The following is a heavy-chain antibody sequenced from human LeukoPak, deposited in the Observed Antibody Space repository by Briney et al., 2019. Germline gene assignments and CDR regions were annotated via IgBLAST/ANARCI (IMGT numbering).Heavy chain of an antibody. CDR3: ARDQYYYDSSGYYYYYYGMDV. CDR1: GGSISSYY. Sequence: PSETLSLTCSVSGGSISSYYWSWLRQPPGKGLEWIGYIYYSGSTNYNPSLKSRVTISEDTSKNQFSLKLSSVTAADTAVYYCARDQYYYDSSGYYYYYYGMDVWGQGTTVTVSS. D-gene: IGHD3-22*01. V-gene: IGHV4-59*01. CDR2: IYYSGST. J-gene: IGHJ6*02.